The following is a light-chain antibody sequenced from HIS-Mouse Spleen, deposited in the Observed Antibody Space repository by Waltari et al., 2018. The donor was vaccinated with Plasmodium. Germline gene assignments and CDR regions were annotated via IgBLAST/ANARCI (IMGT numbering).Light chain of an antibody. J-gene: IGLJ3*02. CDR3: YSTDSSGNHRV. CDR2: SDS. V-gene: IGLV3-10*01. CDR1: ALPKQY. Sequence: SYELTQPPSVSVSPGQTARITCSGDALPKQYAYWYQQKSGQAPVLVIYSDSKRPSGSPERFSGSSSGTMATLTISGAQVEDEADYYCYSTDSSGNHRVFGGGTKLTVL.